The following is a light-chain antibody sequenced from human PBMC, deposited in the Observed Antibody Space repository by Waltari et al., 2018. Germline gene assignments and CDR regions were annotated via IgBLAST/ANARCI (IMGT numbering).Light chain of an antibody. Sequence: TVMTQSPATLSVSPGERATLSCRSSQSVSSNLAWYQQKPGQAPRLLIYGASTRATGIPARFSGSGSATEFTLTISSLQSEDFAVYYCQQYNNWPPYTFGQGTKLE. CDR3: QQYNNWPPYT. J-gene: IGKJ2*01. CDR2: GAS. CDR1: QSVSSN. V-gene: IGKV3-15*01.